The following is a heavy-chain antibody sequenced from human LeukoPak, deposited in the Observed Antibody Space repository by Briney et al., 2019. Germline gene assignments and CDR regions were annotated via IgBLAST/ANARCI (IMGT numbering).Heavy chain of an antibody. CDR1: GFTFSSYV. Sequence: GGSLRLSCAASGFTFSSYVMSWVRQAPGKGLEWVSVIYSGGSTYYADSVKGRFTISRDNSKNTLYLQMNSLRAEDTAVYYCARGMALDYWGQGTLVTVSS. CDR3: ARGMALDY. CDR2: IYSGGST. J-gene: IGHJ4*02. V-gene: IGHV3-53*01. D-gene: IGHD5-24*01.